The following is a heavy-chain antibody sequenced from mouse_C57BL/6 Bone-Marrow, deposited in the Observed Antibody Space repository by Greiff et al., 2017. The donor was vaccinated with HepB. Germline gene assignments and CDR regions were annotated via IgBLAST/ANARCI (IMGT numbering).Heavy chain of an antibody. J-gene: IGHJ2*01. CDR3: TTGGVLRPLDD. CDR2: INPENGDT. Sequence: EVKLVESGAELVRPGASVKLSCTASGFNIKDDYMHWVKQRPEQGLEWIGWINPENGDTEYASKFQGKATITADTSSNTAYLQLSSLTSEDTAVYYCTTGGVLRPLDDWGQGTTLTVSS. CDR1: GFNIKDDY. V-gene: IGHV14-4*01. D-gene: IGHD1-1*01.